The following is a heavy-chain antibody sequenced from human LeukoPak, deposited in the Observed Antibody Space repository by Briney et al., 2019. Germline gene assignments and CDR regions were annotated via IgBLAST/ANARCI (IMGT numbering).Heavy chain of an antibody. CDR1: GGSISSSGFY. Sequence: SETLSLICIVSGGSISSSGFYWGWIRQPPGKGLEWIGSIYYSGSTYYNPSLKSRVTMNVDTSKNQFSLKLSSVTAADTAVYYCARTMRRPPNHDSSGYYFGYGALDFWGQGTMVTVSS. V-gene: IGHV4-39*01. CDR2: IYYSGST. J-gene: IGHJ3*01. CDR3: ARTMRRPPNHDSSGYYFGYGALDF. D-gene: IGHD3-22*01.